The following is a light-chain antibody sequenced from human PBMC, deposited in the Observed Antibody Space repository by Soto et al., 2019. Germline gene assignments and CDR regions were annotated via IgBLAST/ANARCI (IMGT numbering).Light chain of an antibody. CDR3: QQTYSIPLT. CDR2: TAS. J-gene: IGKJ4*01. CDR1: QSISRY. Sequence: DIQMTQSPSSLSASLGDRVTIACRASQSISRYLNWYQHKPGKAPNLLIYTASSLKAGVQSRFSGSGSGTDFTLTISSLQTEDFATYYCQQTYSIPLTFGGGTKVEI. V-gene: IGKV1-39*01.